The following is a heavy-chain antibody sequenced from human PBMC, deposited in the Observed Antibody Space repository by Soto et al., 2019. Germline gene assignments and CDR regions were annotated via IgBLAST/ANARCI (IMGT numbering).Heavy chain of an antibody. Sequence: GGSLKISCKDSRYSFTGNWIAWVRQMPEKGLEWMAIIYPGDSDTRYSPSFQGQVTISADKSISTAYLQWNSLKASDTAMYYCARQVSTGGHYWGQGTLVTVSS. CDR2: IYPGDSDT. J-gene: IGHJ4*02. V-gene: IGHV5-51*01. D-gene: IGHD2-8*02. CDR3: ARQVSTGGHY. CDR1: RYSFTGNW.